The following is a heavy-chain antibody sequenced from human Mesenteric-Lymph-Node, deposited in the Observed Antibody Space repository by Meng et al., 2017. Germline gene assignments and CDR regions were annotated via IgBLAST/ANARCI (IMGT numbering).Heavy chain of an antibody. D-gene: IGHD6-13*01. Sequence: GGSLRLSCAASGFTFSDYYMSWIRQAPGKGLEWVSYISSSGSTIYYADSVKGRFTISRDNAKNSLYLQMNSLRAEDTAVYYCARDKQLVLIGYYGMDVWGQGTTVTVSS. CDR3: ARDKQLVLIGYYGMDV. CDR1: GFTFSDYY. CDR2: ISSSGSTI. V-gene: IGHV3-11*01. J-gene: IGHJ6*02.